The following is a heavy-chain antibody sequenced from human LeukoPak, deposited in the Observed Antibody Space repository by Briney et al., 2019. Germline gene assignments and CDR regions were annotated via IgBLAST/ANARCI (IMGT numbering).Heavy chain of an antibody. D-gene: IGHD3-22*01. CDR1: GYTFTSYG. CDR2: ISAYNGNT. J-gene: IGHJ4*02. CDR3: ARDRGGSILTVLTTYYYDSSGYSDY. V-gene: IGHV1-18*01. Sequence: ASGKVSCKASGYTFTSYGISWVRQAPGQGLEWMGWISAYNGNTNYEQKLQGRVTMTTDTSTSTAYMELRSLRSDDTAVYYCARDRGGSILTVLTTYYYDSSGYSDYWGQGTLVTVSS.